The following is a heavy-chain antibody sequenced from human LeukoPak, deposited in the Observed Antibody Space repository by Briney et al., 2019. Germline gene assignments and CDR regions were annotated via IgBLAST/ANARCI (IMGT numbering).Heavy chain of an antibody. CDR2: INHSGST. CDR3: AILTVGATTAYYYGMDV. D-gene: IGHD1-26*01. CDR1: GGSFSGYY. Sequence: SETLSLTCAVYGGSFSGYYWSWIRQPPGKGLEWIGEINHSGSTNYNPSLKSRVTISVDTSKNQFSLKLSSVTAADTAVYYCAILTVGATTAYYYGMDVWGQGTTVTVSS. V-gene: IGHV4-34*01. J-gene: IGHJ6*02.